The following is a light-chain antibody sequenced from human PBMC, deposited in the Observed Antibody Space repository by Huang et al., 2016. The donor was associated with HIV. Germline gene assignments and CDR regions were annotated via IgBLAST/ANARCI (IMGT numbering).Light chain of an antibody. CDR2: KVS. J-gene: IGKJ1*01. CDR3: MQATHWPHT. V-gene: IGKV2-30*02. CDR1: QSLVHSDENTY. Sequence: DVVMTQSPLSLPVTLGQPASISCRSSQSLVHSDENTYLSWFHQRPGQSPRRLIYKVSNRDSGGPDRFSGSGSGTDFTLKISRVEAEDVGFYYCMQATHWPHTFGQGTKVEIK.